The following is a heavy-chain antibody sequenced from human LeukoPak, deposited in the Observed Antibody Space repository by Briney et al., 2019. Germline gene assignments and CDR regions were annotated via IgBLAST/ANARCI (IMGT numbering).Heavy chain of an antibody. V-gene: IGHV1-69*05. CDR2: IIPIFGTA. CDR1: GGTFSSYA. D-gene: IGHD2-2*02. J-gene: IGHJ4*02. Sequence: ASVKVSCKASGGTFSSYAISWVRQAPGQGLEWMGGIIPIFGTANYAQKFQGRVTITTDESTSTAYMELSSLRSEDTAVYYCAREGTGYCSSTSCYNLDYWGQGTLVTVSS. CDR3: AREGTGYCSSTSCYNLDY.